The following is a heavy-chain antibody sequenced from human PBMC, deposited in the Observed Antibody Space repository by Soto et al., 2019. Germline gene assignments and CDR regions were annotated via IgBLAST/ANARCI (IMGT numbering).Heavy chain of an antibody. Sequence: GGSRRRSWVASGFNFGNFVMHWVRQAPGKGLEWLTVISNDENIKQDSVRGRFAIARDNSKNTLYLHLTSLRAEDTAIYYCARGLRGVLDYWGQGTLVTVSS. V-gene: IGHV3-33*01. CDR2: ISNDENIK. CDR1: GFNFGNFV. D-gene: IGHD5-12*01. J-gene: IGHJ4*02. CDR3: ARGLRGVLDY.